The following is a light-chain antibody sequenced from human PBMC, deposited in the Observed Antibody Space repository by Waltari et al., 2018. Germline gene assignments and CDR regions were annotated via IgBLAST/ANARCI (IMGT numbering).Light chain of an antibody. Sequence: DIQLTQSPSFLSASVGDRVTIACRASQGISRSLAWYQQKPGKAPKLLIYAASTLQSGVPSSFSGDGSGTEFTLTISSPQPEDSATYYCQQLNSYPRTFGQGTKLEIK. J-gene: IGKJ2*01. CDR3: QQLNSYPRT. CDR1: QGISRS. V-gene: IGKV1-9*01. CDR2: AAS.